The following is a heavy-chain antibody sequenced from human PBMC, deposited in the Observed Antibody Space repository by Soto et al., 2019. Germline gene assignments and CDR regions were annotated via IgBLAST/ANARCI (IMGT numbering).Heavy chain of an antibody. J-gene: IGHJ5*01. CDR3: AIHVLYPLQRNNWFDS. CDR2: IIPIFGTA. D-gene: IGHD2-15*01. V-gene: IGHV1-69*06. Sequence: QVQLVQSGAEVKKPGSSVKVSCKASGGTFSSYSISWVRQAPGQGLEWKGEIIPIFGTANYAQKFQGRVTIIADKSTSTAYMELSSLRSEDTAVYYCAIHVLYPLQRNNWFDSWGQGTLVTVSS. CDR1: GGTFSSYS.